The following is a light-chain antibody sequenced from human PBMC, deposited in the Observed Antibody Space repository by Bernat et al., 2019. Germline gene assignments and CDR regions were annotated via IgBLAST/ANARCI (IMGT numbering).Light chain of an antibody. CDR1: SSDLGAYNW. CDR3: SSYTTIDTYV. CDR2: DVN. J-gene: IGLJ1*01. V-gene: IGLV2-14*03. Sequence: QSALTQPTSVSGSPGQSIAISCTGTSSDLGAYNWVSWYQQHPGKAPKLMIYDVNTRPSGVSHRFSGSKSGNTASLTISGLQAEDEADYSCSSYTTIDTYVFAPGTKVTVL.